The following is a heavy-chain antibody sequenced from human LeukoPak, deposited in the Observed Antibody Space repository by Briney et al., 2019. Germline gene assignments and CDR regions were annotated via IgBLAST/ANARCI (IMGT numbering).Heavy chain of an antibody. V-gene: IGHV3-23*01. CDR3: AKDTIFGVGNPFDP. J-gene: IGHJ5*02. Sequence: PGGSLRLSCAASGFTFSSYAMSWVRQAPGKGLEWVSAISGSGGSTYYADSVKGRFTISRDNSKSTLYLQMNSLRAEDTAVYYCAKDTIFGVGNPFDPWGQGTLVTVSS. D-gene: IGHD3-3*01. CDR1: GFTFSSYA. CDR2: ISGSGGST.